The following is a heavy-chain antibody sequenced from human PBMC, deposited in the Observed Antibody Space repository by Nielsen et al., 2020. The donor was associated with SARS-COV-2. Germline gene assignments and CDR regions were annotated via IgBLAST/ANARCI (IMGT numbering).Heavy chain of an antibody. CDR1: GFIFSSYS. J-gene: IGHJ3*02. D-gene: IGHD6-13*01. CDR3: AREGGSSWSDAFDI. CDR2: ISSSGRVI. V-gene: IGHV3-48*01. Sequence: GESLKISCAASGFIFSSYSLNWVRQAPGKELEWVSYISSSGRVIYYADSVKGRFTISRDNSKNTLYLQMNSLRAEDTAVYYCAREGGSSWSDAFDIWGQGTMVTVSS.